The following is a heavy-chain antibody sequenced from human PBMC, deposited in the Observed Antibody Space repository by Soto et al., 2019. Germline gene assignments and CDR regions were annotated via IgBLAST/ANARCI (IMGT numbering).Heavy chain of an antibody. D-gene: IGHD6-19*01. V-gene: IGHV3-33*01. CDR3: ASEGGKEAVAGYYYSGMDV. Sequence: QVQLVDSGGGVVQPGRSLRLSCAASEFTFSSYGMHWVRQAPGKGLEWVAVIWYDGSNKYYADSVKGRFTISRDNSNNTLYLPMNSLRAEDTAVYYCASEGGKEAVAGYYYSGMDVWGQGTTFTVSS. CDR2: IWYDGSNK. J-gene: IGHJ6*02. CDR1: EFTFSSYG.